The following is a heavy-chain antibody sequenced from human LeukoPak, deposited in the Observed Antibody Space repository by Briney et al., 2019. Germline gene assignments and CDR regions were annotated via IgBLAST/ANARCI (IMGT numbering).Heavy chain of an antibody. CDR1: GYTFTGYY. CDR3: ARDPGLWFAFDI. D-gene: IGHD5-18*01. CDR2: ISAYNGNT. V-gene: IGHV1-18*04. J-gene: IGHJ3*02. Sequence: ASVKVSCKASGYTFTGYYMHWVRQAPGQGLEWMGWISAYNGNTNYAQKLQGRVTMTTDTSTSTAYMELRSLRSDDTAAYYCARDPGLWFAFDIWGQGTMVTVSS.